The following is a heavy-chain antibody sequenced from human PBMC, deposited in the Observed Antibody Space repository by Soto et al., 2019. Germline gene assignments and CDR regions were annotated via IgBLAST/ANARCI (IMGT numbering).Heavy chain of an antibody. CDR1: GFTFSSYA. Sequence: QPGGSLRLSCAASGFTFSSYAMSWVRQAPGKGLEWVSAISGSGGSTYYADSVKGRFTISGDNSKNTLYLQMNSLRAEDTAVYYCAKWEIFVVVPAAIPNYYGMDVWGQGTTVTVSS. V-gene: IGHV3-23*01. CDR2: ISGSGGST. J-gene: IGHJ6*02. D-gene: IGHD2-2*01. CDR3: AKWEIFVVVPAAIPNYYGMDV.